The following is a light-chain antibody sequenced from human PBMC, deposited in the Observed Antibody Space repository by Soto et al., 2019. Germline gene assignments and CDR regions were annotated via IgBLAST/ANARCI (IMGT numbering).Light chain of an antibody. Sequence: THSPSTLSASVGDTVTVTCRASQSVTSSYLAWYQQKPGQAPRLLIYDASNRATGIPARFSGSGSGTDFTLTISSLEPEDFAVYYCQQRSNWPGTFGQGTKVDIK. CDR3: QQRSNWPGT. J-gene: IGKJ1*01. CDR1: QSVTSSY. V-gene: IGKV3-11*01. CDR2: DAS.